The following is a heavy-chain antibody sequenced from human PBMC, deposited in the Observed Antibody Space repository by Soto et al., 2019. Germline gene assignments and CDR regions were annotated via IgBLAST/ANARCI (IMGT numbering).Heavy chain of an antibody. J-gene: IGHJ4*02. CDR1: GFTFSSYA. V-gene: IGHV3-23*01. Sequence: GGSLRLSCAASGFTFSSYAMSWVRQAPGKGLEWVSAISGSGGSTYYADSVKGRFTISRDNSKNTLYLQMNSLRAEDTAVYYWAKVLLAGDWHIGYWGQGTLVTVSS. CDR3: AKVLLAGDWHIGY. D-gene: IGHD6-19*01. CDR2: ISGSGGST.